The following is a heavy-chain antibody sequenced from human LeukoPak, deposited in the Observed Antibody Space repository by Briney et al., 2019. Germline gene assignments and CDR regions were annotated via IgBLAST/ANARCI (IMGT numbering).Heavy chain of an antibody. V-gene: IGHV3-23*01. CDR2: ISGSGGST. J-gene: IGHJ4*02. CDR1: GFTFSSYA. Sequence: QTGGSLRLSCAASGFTFSSYAMSWVRQAPGKGLEWVSAISGSGGSTYYADSVKGRFTISRDNSKNTLYLQMNSLRAEDTAVYYCAKYSSSWYGGTDFDYWGQGTLVTVSS. D-gene: IGHD6-13*01. CDR3: AKYSSSWYGGTDFDY.